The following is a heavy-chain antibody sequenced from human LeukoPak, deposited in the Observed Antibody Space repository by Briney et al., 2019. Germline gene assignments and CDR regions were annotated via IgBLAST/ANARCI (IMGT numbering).Heavy chain of an antibody. V-gene: IGHV1-2*02. Sequence: ASVKVSCKASGYTFTGYYMHWVRQAPGQGLEWMGWINPNSGGTNYAQKLQGRVTMTTDTSTSTAYMELRSLRSDDTAVYYCARDTYYYDSSGSNWFDPWGQGTLVTVSS. CDR1: GYTFTGYY. D-gene: IGHD3-22*01. CDR3: ARDTYYYDSSGSNWFDP. CDR2: INPNSGGT. J-gene: IGHJ5*02.